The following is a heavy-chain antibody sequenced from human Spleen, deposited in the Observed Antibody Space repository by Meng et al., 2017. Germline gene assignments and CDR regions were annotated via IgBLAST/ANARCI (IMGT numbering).Heavy chain of an antibody. CDR3: ARQGSIAAPGSIDH. J-gene: IGHJ4*02. Sequence: QVQLVQSGAEVKKPGASVKVSCKTSGYTFASYDINWVRQATGQGLEWMGWRNPKSGNTGFAQKFQGRVTMTRNTAISTAYMELSSLRTEDTAVYYCARQGSIAAPGSIDHWGQGTLVTVSS. V-gene: IGHV1-8*01. CDR1: GYTFASYD. CDR2: RNPKSGNT. D-gene: IGHD6-13*01.